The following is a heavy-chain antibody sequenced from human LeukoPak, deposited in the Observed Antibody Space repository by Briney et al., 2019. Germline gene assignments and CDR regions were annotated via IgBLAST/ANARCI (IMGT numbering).Heavy chain of an antibody. D-gene: IGHD3-10*01. CDR1: GYTFTGYY. CDR3: ARSRTGSGFLFDY. J-gene: IGHJ4*02. V-gene: IGHV1-2*02. CDR2: INPNSGGT. Sequence: ASVKVSCKSSGYTFTGYYMHWVRQAPGQGLEWMGWINPNSGGTNYAQKFQGRVTMTRDTSISTAYMELSRLRSDDTAVYYCARSRTGSGFLFDYWDQGTLVTVSS.